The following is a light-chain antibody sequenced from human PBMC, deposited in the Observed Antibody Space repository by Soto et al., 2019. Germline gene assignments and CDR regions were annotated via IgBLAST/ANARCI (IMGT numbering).Light chain of an antibody. Sequence: EIVLTQSPATLSLSPGERATLSCKASQNIRSHLAWYLQKPGQPPRLLIFGASNRATGIPASFSGSGSGTDFTLTISSLVPQDSGLYYCQQRSDCPLPFGGGARVEVK. J-gene: IGKJ4*01. CDR1: QNIRSH. CDR3: QQRSDCPLP. V-gene: IGKV3-11*01. CDR2: GAS.